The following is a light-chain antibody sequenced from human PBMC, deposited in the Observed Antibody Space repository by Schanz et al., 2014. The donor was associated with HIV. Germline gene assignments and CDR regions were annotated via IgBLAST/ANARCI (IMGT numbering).Light chain of an antibody. V-gene: IGLV6-57*04. Sequence: NFMLTQPHSVSESPGKTVTISCTRSSGSIGSNYVHWFQQRPGTAPTTIIYEDDHRASGVPDRFSGSLDYSSNSASLIISGLRTEDEADYYCQSYDGNNARVFGGGTKLPVL. CDR2: EDD. CDR3: QSYDGNNARV. J-gene: IGLJ3*02. CDR1: SGSIGSNY.